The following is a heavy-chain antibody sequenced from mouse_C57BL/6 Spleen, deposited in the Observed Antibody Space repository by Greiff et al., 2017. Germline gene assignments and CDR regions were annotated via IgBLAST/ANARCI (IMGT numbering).Heavy chain of an antibody. J-gene: IGHJ3*01. D-gene: IGHD1-1*01. CDR3: ASADGSWFAY. CDR1: GYTFTDYN. Sequence: VQLQQSGPELVKPGASVKMSCKASGYTFTDYNMHWVKQSHGKSLEWIGYINPNNGGTSYNQKFKGKAPLTVNKSSSTAYMELRGLTSEDSGVYYCASADGSWFAYWGQGTLVTVSA. CDR2: INPNNGGT. V-gene: IGHV1-22*01.